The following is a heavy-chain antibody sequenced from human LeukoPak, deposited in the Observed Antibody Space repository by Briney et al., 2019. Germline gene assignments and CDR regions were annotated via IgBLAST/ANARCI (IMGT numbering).Heavy chain of an antibody. CDR3: ARSDVLLWFGERGWFDP. D-gene: IGHD3-10*01. V-gene: IGHV3-48*03. J-gene: IGHJ5*02. Sequence: PGGSLRLSCAASGFTFSSYEMNWVRQAPGKGLEWVSYISSSGSTIYYADSVKGRFTISRDNAKNSLYLQMNSLRAEDTAVYYCARSDVLLWFGERGWFDPWGQGTLVTVSS. CDR1: GFTFSSYE. CDR2: ISSSGSTI.